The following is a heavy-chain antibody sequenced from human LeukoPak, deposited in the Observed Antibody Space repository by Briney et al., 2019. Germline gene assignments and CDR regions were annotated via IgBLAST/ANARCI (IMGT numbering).Heavy chain of an antibody. CDR1: GYTFTSYG. D-gene: IGHD6-19*01. Sequence: ASVKVSCKASGYTFTSYGIRWGRQAPGLGLEWMGWISAYNGNTNYAQKLQGRVTMTTDTSTSTAYMELRSLRSDDAAVYYCARDVGQQWLDNWFDPWGQGTLVTVSS. CDR3: ARDVGQQWLDNWFDP. CDR2: ISAYNGNT. J-gene: IGHJ5*02. V-gene: IGHV1-18*01.